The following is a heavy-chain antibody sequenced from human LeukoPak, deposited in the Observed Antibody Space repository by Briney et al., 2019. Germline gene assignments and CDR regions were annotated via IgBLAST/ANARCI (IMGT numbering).Heavy chain of an antibody. Sequence: GSLRLSCAASGFTFSSYEMNWVRQAPGKGLEWVSYISSSGSTIYYADSVKGRFTISRDNAKNSLYLQMNSLRAEDSAMYYCARVKEASAFDIWGQGTMVTVSS. D-gene: IGHD5-12*01. CDR3: ARVKEASAFDI. CDR2: ISSSGSTI. CDR1: GFTFSSYE. J-gene: IGHJ3*02. V-gene: IGHV3-48*03.